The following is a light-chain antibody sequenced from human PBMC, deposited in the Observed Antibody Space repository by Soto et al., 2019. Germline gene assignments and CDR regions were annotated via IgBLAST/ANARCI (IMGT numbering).Light chain of an antibody. J-gene: IGLJ2*01. CDR2: EVS. CDR1: SSDVGSYNL. CDR3: CSYAGSSTLVV. Sequence: QSALTQPASVSGSPGQSITISCTGTSSDVGSYNLVSWYQQHPGKAPKLMIYEVSRRPSGVSNRFSGSKSGNTASLTISGLQAEDEADYYCCSYAGSSTLVVFGGGNKVTVL. V-gene: IGLV2-23*02.